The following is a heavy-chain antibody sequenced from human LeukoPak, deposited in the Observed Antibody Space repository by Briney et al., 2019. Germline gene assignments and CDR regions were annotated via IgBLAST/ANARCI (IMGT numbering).Heavy chain of an antibody. D-gene: IGHD1-26*01. Sequence: SETLSLTCTVSGASVNTDYWSWIRQPPGKGLEWIGYTYKSGSTNYNPSLKTRVPISVETSKNQFSLRLSSVTAADMAMYYCARDRGEGRERLFDYWGRGTLVTVSS. CDR1: GASVNTDY. V-gene: IGHV4-59*02. J-gene: IGHJ4*02. CDR3: ARDRGEGRERLFDY. CDR2: TYKSGST.